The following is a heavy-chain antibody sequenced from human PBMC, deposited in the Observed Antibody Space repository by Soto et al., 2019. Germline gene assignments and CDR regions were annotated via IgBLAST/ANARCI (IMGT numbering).Heavy chain of an antibody. V-gene: IGHV3-64*01. D-gene: IGHD6-13*01. Sequence: PGGSLRLSCAASGFTFSSFAMYWVRQAPGKGLEFVAVISSNGGATYYANSVKGRFTISRDNSKNTLYLQMGSLRAEDMAVYYCAREGTAATFGTPIDYWGQGTLVTVSS. CDR1: GFTFSSFA. CDR2: ISSNGGAT. J-gene: IGHJ4*02. CDR3: AREGTAATFGTPIDY.